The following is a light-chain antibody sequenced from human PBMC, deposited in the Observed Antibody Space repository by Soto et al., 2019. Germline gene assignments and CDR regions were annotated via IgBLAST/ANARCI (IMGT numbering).Light chain of an antibody. CDR2: DAS. CDR3: QHYGGVWT. Sequence: DLQMTQSPSTLSASVGARVTITCRASESSSSWLACYQKKPGKAPXXLIYDASSLESGVPSRFSGSGSATEFIPTISSLQPDDFATYHCQHYGGVWTFGQGTKVDIK. CDR1: ESSSSW. V-gene: IGKV1-5*01. J-gene: IGKJ1*01.